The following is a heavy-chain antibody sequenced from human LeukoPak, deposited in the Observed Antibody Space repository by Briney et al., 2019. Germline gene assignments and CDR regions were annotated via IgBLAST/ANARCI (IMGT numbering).Heavy chain of an antibody. J-gene: IGHJ5*02. CDR1: GYTFTSYG. D-gene: IGHD3-3*01. Sequence: ASVKISCKASGYTFTSYGISWVRQAPGQGLEWMGWISAYNGNTNYAQKLQGRVTMTTDTSTSTAYMELRSLRSDDTAVHYCARGPSTIFGVALMPTWGQGTLVTVSS. V-gene: IGHV1-18*01. CDR3: ARGPSTIFGVALMPT. CDR2: ISAYNGNT.